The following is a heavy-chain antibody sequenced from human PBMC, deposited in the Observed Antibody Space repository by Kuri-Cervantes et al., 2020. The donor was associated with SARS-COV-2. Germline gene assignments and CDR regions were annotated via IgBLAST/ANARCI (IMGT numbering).Heavy chain of an antibody. CDR1: GYTFTSYG. CDR3: ARDVAVTTRGYMDV. Sequence: ASVKVSCKASGYTFTSYGISWVRQAPGQGLEWMGWISAYNGNTNYAQKLQGRVTMTTDTSTSTAYMELRCLRSDDTAVYYCARDVAVTTRGYMDVWGKGTTVTVSS. J-gene: IGHJ6*03. D-gene: IGHD4-11*01. V-gene: IGHV1-18*01. CDR2: ISAYNGNT.